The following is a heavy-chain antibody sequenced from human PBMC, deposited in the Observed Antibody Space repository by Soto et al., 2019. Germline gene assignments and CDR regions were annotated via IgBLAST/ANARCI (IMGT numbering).Heavy chain of an antibody. CDR1: GGSISSSGYY. CDR3: ARGGYYYENSGQNAYDY. D-gene: IGHD3-22*01. CDR2: IYYGGST. J-gene: IGHJ4*01. V-gene: IGHV4-31*03. Sequence: SETLSLTCTVSGGSISSSGYYWSWIRQHPGKGLEGIGYIYYGGSTYYNPSLKSRATISGDTSKNQFSLKLSSVTAAETAVYYCARGGYYYENSGQNAYDYWGQGILVTGSS.